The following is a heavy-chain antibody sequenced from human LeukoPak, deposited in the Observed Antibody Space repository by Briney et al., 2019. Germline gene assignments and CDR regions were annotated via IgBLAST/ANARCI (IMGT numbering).Heavy chain of an antibody. Sequence: PGGSLRLSCTASGFTFSTYAVSWVRQAPGKGLEWVSGINGGGTRTDYADSVKGRFTISRDNSKNTLYLQMDSLRDEDTVVYYCAKFVWTASGSGYWGQGTLVTVSS. V-gene: IGHV3-23*01. J-gene: IGHJ4*02. CDR1: GFTFSTYA. CDR2: INGGGTRT. CDR3: AKFVWTASGSGY. D-gene: IGHD6-13*01.